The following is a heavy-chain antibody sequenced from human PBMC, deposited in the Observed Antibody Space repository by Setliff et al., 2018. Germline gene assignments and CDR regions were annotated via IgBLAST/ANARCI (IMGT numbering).Heavy chain of an antibody. Sequence: PSETLSLTCTVSGDSITSGSVYWSWIRQPAGKGLEWIGRIFPTGTTNYNPDLKSRVTMSVDTSKKRFSLMLRSVTAADTAIYYCARGRMRGSCSGPSCTYDPFDIWGQGTPVTVS. CDR2: IFPTGTT. CDR3: ARGRMRGSCSGPSCTYDPFDI. D-gene: IGHD2-2*01. V-gene: IGHV4-61*02. CDR1: GDSITSGSVY. J-gene: IGHJ3*02.